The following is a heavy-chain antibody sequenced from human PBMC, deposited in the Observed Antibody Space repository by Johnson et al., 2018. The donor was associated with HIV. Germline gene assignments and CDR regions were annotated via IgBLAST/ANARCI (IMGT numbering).Heavy chain of an antibody. D-gene: IGHD6-13*01. CDR1: GFSFSNYA. J-gene: IGHJ3*02. Sequence: VQLVESGGGVVQPGRSLRLSCAASGFSFSNYAMDWVRQAPGKGLEWVAVISSDGSNTNYPGSVKGRFTISRENAKNSLYLQMNSLRAGDTAVYYCARGSRLAAGTLGTFDIWGQGTMVTVSS. CDR3: ARGSRLAAGTLGTFDI. V-gene: IGHV3-30*03. CDR2: ISSDGSNT.